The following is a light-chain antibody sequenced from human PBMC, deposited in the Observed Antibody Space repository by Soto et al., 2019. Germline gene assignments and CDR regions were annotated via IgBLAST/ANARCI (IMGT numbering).Light chain of an antibody. Sequence: EIVMTQSPGTLSVSPGERATLSCRASQSVSRYLAWYQQKPGQAPRLLMYDASTRATGIPARFSGSGSGTDFTLTINSLQSEDFAVYYCQQYNNWPPWTFGQGTKVEIK. CDR2: DAS. V-gene: IGKV3-15*01. J-gene: IGKJ1*01. CDR1: QSVSRY. CDR3: QQYNNWPPWT.